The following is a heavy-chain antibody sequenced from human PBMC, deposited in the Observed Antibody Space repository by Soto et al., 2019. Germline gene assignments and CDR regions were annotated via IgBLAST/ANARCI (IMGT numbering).Heavy chain of an antibody. CDR3: ARGGNRYSNVASGVGGFDY. CDR2: AYHTGAT. Sequence: QMHLQESGPGLVKPSETLSLTCTVSGASISSSYWSWIRQSPERGLEWFAYAYHTGATNYNPSLKSRLTISLDTSKGQFSLNLTSLTTADTAVYFCARGGNRYSNVASGVGGFDYWGQGSLVTVSS. CDR1: GASISSSY. J-gene: IGHJ4*02. V-gene: IGHV4-59*01. D-gene: IGHD5-12*01.